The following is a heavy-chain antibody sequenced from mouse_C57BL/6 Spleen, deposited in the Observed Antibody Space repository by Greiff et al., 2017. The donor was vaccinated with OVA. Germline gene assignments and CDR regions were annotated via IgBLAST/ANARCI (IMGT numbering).Heavy chain of an antibody. J-gene: IGHJ2*01. V-gene: IGHV1-78*01. Sequence: VQGVESDAELVKPGASVKISCKVSGYTFTDHTIHWMKQRPEQGLEWIGYIYPRDGSTKYNEKFKGKATLTADKSSSTAYMQLNSLTSEDSAVYFCARLGYYGSSYVGDYFDYWGQGTTLTVSS. CDR3: ARLGYYGSSYVGDYFDY. D-gene: IGHD1-1*01. CDR2: IYPRDGST. CDR1: GYTFTDHT.